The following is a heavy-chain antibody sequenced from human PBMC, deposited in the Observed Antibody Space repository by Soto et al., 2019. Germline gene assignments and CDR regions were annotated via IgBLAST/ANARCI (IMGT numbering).Heavy chain of an antibody. CDR1: RFTFSSYN. Sequence: PGGSLRRSGVASRFTFSSYNVNWVRQSPGRGLDCVASISSISVSYIHYADSVKGRFTISRDNAKNSLYRQMNSLRTEDTAVYYCARDPGGSLVRGDPNAFDKWGQGTMVTVSS. J-gene: IGHJ3*02. CDR2: ISSISVSYI. V-gene: IGHV3-21*01. CDR3: ARDPGGSLVRGDPNAFDK. D-gene: IGHD3-10*01.